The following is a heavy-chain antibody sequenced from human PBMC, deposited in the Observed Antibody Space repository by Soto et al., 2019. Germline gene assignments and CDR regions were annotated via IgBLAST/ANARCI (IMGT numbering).Heavy chain of an antibody. D-gene: IGHD3-22*01. CDR2: ISWDGGST. Sequence: GGSLRLSCAASGFTFDDYTMHWVRQAPGKGLEWVSLISWDGGSTYYADSVKGRFTISRDNSKNSLYLQMNSLRTEDTALYYCAKDSYYYDSSGQFDYWGQGTLVTVSS. V-gene: IGHV3-43*01. CDR3: AKDSYYYDSSGQFDY. CDR1: GFTFDDYT. J-gene: IGHJ4*02.